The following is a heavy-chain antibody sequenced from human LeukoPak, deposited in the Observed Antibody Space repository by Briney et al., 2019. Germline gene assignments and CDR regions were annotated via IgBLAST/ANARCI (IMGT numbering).Heavy chain of an antibody. CDR1: GFTFSSYG. J-gene: IGHJ6*02. D-gene: IGHD6-19*01. CDR3: AKTADSSGWYYYYYGMDV. Sequence: PGRSLRLSCAASGFTFSSYGMHWVRQAPGKGLEWVAVISYDGSNKYYADSVKGRFTISRDNSKNTLYLEMNSPRAEDTAVYYCAKTADSSGWYYYYYGMDVWGQGTTVTVSS. CDR2: ISYDGSNK. V-gene: IGHV3-30*18.